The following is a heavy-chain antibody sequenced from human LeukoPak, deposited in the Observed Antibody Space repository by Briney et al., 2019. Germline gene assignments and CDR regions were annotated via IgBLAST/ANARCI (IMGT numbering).Heavy chain of an antibody. D-gene: IGHD2-21*02. CDR3: ARENCGGDCYPGYYYYGMDV. V-gene: IGHV3-66*01. CDR1: GFTVSSNY. Sequence: GGSLRLSCAASGFTVSSNYMSWVRQAPGKGLEWVSVIYSGGSTYYADSVKGRFTISRDNSKNTLYLQMNSLRAEDTAVYYCARENCGGDCYPGYYYYGMDVWGQGTTVTASS. CDR2: IYSGGST. J-gene: IGHJ6*02.